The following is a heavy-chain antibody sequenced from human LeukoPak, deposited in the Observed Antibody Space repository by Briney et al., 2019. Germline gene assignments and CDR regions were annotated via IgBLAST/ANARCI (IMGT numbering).Heavy chain of an antibody. CDR3: AAPPGYCSGGSCYFTWEY. D-gene: IGHD2-15*01. CDR1: GFTFSSYA. CDR2: ISSSGSTI. V-gene: IGHV3-11*01. Sequence: PGGSLRLSCAASGFTFSSYAMSWIRQAPGKGLEWVSYISSSGSTIYYADSVKGRFTISRDNAKNSLYLQMNSLRAEDTAVYYCAAPPGYCSGGSCYFTWEYWGQGTLVTVSS. J-gene: IGHJ4*02.